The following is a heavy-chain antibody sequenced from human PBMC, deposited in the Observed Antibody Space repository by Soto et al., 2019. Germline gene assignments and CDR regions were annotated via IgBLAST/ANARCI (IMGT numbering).Heavy chain of an antibody. D-gene: IGHD6-19*01. V-gene: IGHV3-48*02. J-gene: IGHJ3*02. CDR1: GFPFDMFN. Sequence: GGSLRLSCVASGFPFDMFNMNWVRQAPGKGLEWGSYISSGGVSIYYADSVKGRFTISRDNAKNSLYLQMNSLRDEDTAVYYCARDRRGVAGTARAFDTWGQGTMVTVSS. CDR2: ISSGGVSI. CDR3: ARDRRGVAGTARAFDT.